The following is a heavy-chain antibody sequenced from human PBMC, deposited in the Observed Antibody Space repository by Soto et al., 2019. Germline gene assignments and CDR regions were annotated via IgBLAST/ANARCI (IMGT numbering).Heavy chain of an antibody. J-gene: IGHJ5*02. CDR2: ISSGRPTI. Sequence: EVQLVESGGGLVQPGGSLRLSCVASGFTFSSYGMNWVRQAPGKGLAWVSYISSGRPTIQYADSVKGRFTISRDNSKNTLYLQMNSLRAEDTAVYYCARGVQYNWFDPWGQGTLVTVSS. CDR1: GFTFSSYG. V-gene: IGHV3-48*01. D-gene: IGHD1-1*01. CDR3: ARGVQYNWFDP.